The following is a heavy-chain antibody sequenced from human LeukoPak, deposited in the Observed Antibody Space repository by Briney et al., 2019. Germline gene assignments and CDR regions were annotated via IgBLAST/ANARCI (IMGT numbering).Heavy chain of an antibody. Sequence: PGGSLRLSCAASGFTFSSYAMSWVRQAPGKGLEWVSAISGNGGSTYYADSVKGRFTISRDNSKNTVYLQMNSLRAEDTAVYYCAREVRGSDWVYYFDYWGQGTLVTVAS. V-gene: IGHV3-23*01. CDR3: AREVRGSDWVYYFDY. J-gene: IGHJ4*02. D-gene: IGHD6-19*01. CDR2: ISGNGGST. CDR1: GFTFSSYA.